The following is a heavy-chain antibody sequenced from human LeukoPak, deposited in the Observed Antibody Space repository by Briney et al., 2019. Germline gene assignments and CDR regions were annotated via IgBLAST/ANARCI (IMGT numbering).Heavy chain of an antibody. CDR1: GFTFSSYA. CDR2: ISGSGGST. Sequence: GGSLRLSCAASGFTFSSYAMSWVRQAPGKGLEWVSAISGSGGSTYYADSVKGRFTISRDNSKNTLYLQMSSLRAEDTAVYYCAKMYGDYDEPFDYWGQGTLVTVSS. V-gene: IGHV3-23*01. CDR3: AKMYGDYDEPFDY. D-gene: IGHD4-17*01. J-gene: IGHJ4*02.